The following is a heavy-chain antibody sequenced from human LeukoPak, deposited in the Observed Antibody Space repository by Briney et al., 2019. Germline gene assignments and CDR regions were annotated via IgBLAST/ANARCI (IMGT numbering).Heavy chain of an antibody. Sequence: TSETLSLTCTVSGGSISSYYWSWIRQPPGKGLEWIGYIYYSGSTNYNPSLKSRVTISVDTSKNQFSLKLSSVTAADTAVYYCARDEGNKGDAYFDYWGQGTLVTVSS. J-gene: IGHJ4*02. V-gene: IGHV4-59*01. D-gene: IGHD1/OR15-1a*01. CDR1: GGSISSYY. CDR3: ARDEGNKGDAYFDY. CDR2: IYYSGST.